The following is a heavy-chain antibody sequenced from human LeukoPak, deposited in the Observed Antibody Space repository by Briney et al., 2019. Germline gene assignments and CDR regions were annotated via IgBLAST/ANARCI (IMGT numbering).Heavy chain of an antibody. CDR3: ARDLNHGFNYYYYGLEV. V-gene: IGHV4-61*08. Sequence: SSQTLSLTCTVSGGSISSGGYYWSWIRQPPGKGLEWIGYIYFSGNTKYNPSLENRVAISVDRSKSQFYLTLRSVTAADTAVYFCARDLNHGFNYYYYGLEVWGQGTTVTVSS. J-gene: IGHJ6*02. D-gene: IGHD3-9*01. CDR1: GGSISSGGYY. CDR2: IYFSGNT.